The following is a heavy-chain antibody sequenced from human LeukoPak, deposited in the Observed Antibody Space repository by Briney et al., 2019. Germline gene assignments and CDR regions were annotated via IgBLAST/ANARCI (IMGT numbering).Heavy chain of an antibody. J-gene: IGHJ4*02. V-gene: IGHV3-30*02. D-gene: IGHD3-22*01. CDR3: AKDRVYYYDSSGHPDHYFDY. CDR2: IRYDGSNK. Sequence: GGSLRLSCAASGFTFSSYGTHWVRQAPGKGLEWVAFIRYDGSNKYYADSVKGRFTISRDNSKNTLYLQMNSLRAEDTAVYYCAKDRVYYYDSSGHPDHYFDYWGQGTLVTVSS. CDR1: GFTFSSYG.